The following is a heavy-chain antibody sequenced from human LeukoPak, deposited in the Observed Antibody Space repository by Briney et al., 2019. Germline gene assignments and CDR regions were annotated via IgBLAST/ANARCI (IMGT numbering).Heavy chain of an antibody. Sequence: SETLSLTCTVSGGSISSGSYYWSWIRQPAGKGLEWIGRIYTSGSTNYNPSLKSRVTISVDTSKNQFSLKLSSVTAADRAVYYCAFSYEPGGKRGSYYFDYWGQGTLVTVSS. J-gene: IGHJ4*02. CDR2: IYTSGST. D-gene: IGHD3-3*01. CDR1: GGSISSGSYY. CDR3: AFSYEPGGKRGSYYFDY. V-gene: IGHV4-61*02.